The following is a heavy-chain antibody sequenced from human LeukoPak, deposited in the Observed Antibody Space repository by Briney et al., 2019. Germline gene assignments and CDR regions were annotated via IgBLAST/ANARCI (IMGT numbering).Heavy chain of an antibody. V-gene: IGHV4-59*08. CDR1: GGSIGTYY. CDR2: IYVTGST. J-gene: IGHJ6*03. D-gene: IGHD3-16*02. Sequence: PSETLSLTCTVSGGSIGTYYWSWILQSPGKGLEWIGYIYVTGSTRYNPYLQSRVTISVDTSRNQFFLKMSSVTAADTAVYYCARHIGGGIEDMDVWGKGTKVTVSS. CDR3: ARHIGGGIEDMDV.